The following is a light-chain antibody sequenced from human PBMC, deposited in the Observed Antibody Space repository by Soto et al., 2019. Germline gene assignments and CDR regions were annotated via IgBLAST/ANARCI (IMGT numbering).Light chain of an antibody. CDR1: QTISSW. CDR3: QHYNSYSEA. J-gene: IGKJ1*01. V-gene: IGKV1-5*03. Sequence: DIQMTQSPSTLSGSVGDRVTITCRASQTISSWLGWYQQKPGKAPKLLIYKASTLKSGVPSRFSGSGSGTEFTLTISSLQPDDFATYYCQHYNSYSEAFGQGTKVDI. CDR2: KAS.